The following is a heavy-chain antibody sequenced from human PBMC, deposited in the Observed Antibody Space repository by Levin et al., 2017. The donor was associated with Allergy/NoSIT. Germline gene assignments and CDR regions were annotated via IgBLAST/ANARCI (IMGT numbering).Heavy chain of an antibody. CDR2: ISADKGKT. D-gene: IGHD1-26*01. CDR1: GYNFTNYG. Sequence: GESLKISCKTSGYNFTNYGVIWVRQAHGQGLEWMGWISADKGKTRYSERLQGRVTMTTDTSTTTAHMELRNLRFDDTAVYYCVTSWEVSGLYLDHWGQGTLVSVSS. V-gene: IGHV1-18*04. J-gene: IGHJ4*02. CDR3: VTSWEVSGLYLDH.